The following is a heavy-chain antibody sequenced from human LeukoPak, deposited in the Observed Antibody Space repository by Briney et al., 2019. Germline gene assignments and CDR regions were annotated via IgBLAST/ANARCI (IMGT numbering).Heavy chain of an antibody. CDR1: GYTFTSYA. Sequence: GASVKVSCKASGYTFTSYAMHWVRQAPGQRLEWMGWINAGNGNTKYSQEFQGRVTITRDTSASTAYMELSSLRSEDMAEYYCARGHGSGRNNWFDPWGQGTLVTVSS. CDR3: ARGHGSGRNNWFDP. D-gene: IGHD3-10*01. J-gene: IGHJ5*02. CDR2: INAGNGNT. V-gene: IGHV1-3*03.